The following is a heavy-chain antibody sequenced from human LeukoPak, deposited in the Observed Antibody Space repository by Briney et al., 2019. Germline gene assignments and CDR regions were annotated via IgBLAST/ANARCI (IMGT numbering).Heavy chain of an antibody. J-gene: IGHJ4*02. V-gene: IGHV1-69*04. CDR3: ARDSGRPPTSFDY. CDR1: GGTFNHFG. D-gene: IGHD1-1*01. CDR2: TIPILDLT. Sequence: SVKVSCKASGGTFNHFGINWVRQAPGQGLEWMGRTIPILDLTKYAPKIQDRVTITADKSTSTAYMELNSLRSEDTAVYFCARDSGRPPTSFDYWGQGTLVTVSS.